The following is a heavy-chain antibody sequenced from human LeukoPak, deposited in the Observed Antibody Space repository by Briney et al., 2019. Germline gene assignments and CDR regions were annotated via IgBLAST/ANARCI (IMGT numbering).Heavy chain of an antibody. V-gene: IGHV3-7*01. CDR3: ARVLRETQLRYFDWPQGAFDI. D-gene: IGHD3-9*01. CDR1: GFTFSSYW. Sequence: GGSLRLSCAASGFTFSSYWMSWVRQAPGKGLEWVANIKQDGSEKYYVDSVKGRFTISRDNAKNSLYLQMNSLRAEDTAVYYCARVLRETQLRYFDWPQGAFDIWGQGTMVTVSS. CDR2: IKQDGSEK. J-gene: IGHJ3*02.